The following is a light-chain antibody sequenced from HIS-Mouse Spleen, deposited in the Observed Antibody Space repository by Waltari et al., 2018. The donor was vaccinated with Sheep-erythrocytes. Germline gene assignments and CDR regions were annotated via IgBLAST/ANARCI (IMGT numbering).Light chain of an antibody. J-gene: IGKJ3*01. V-gene: IGKV1-33*01. CDR3: QQYDNLLFT. CDR2: DAS. Sequence: DIQMTQSPSSLSASVGDRVTITCQASQDISKYLNWYQQKPGKAPRLLIYDASNLETGVPSRFSGSGSVTDFTFTISSLQPEDIATYYCQQYDNLLFTFGPGTKVDIK. CDR1: QDISKY.